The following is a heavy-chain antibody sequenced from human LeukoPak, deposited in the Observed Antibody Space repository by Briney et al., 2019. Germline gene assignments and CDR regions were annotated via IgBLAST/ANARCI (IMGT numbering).Heavy chain of an antibody. CDR2: INPNSVDT. CDR1: GYTFTGYY. J-gene: IGHJ5*02. Sequence: ASVKASCKASGYTFTGYYMHWVRQAPGQGLEWMGWINPNSVDTNYAQNCHGRVTMTRDTSISTAYMEVSRLRSDDTAIYFCARTGFRSSPCLDPWGQGTLVTVSS. CDR3: ARTGFRSSPCLDP. D-gene: IGHD6-6*01. V-gene: IGHV1-2*02.